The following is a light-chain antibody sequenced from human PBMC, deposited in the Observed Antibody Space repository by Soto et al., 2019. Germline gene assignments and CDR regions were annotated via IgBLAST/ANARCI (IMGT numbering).Light chain of an antibody. CDR1: QSVSSSY. CDR2: GAS. Sequence: EIVLTQSPGTLSFSPGERATLSFTASQSVSSSYLAWYQQKPGQAPRILIYGASSRATGIPDRFSGSGSGTDFTLTISRLEPEDFAVYYCQQHGISHITFGQGTRLEIK. V-gene: IGKV3-20*01. J-gene: IGKJ5*01. CDR3: QQHGISHIT.